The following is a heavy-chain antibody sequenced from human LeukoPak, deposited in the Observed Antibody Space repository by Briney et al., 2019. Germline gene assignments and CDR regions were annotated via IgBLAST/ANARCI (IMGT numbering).Heavy chain of an antibody. CDR3: ALGYCSGGSCFNYYYYYGMDV. V-gene: IGHV4-34*01. CDR1: GGSFSGYY. CDR2: INHSGST. D-gene: IGHD2-15*01. Sequence: SETLSLTCAVYGGSFSGYYWSWIRQPPGKGLEWIGEINHSGSTNYNPSLKSRVTISVDTSKNQFSLKLSSVTAADTAVYYCALGYCSGGSCFNYYYYYGMDVWGQGTTVTVSS. J-gene: IGHJ6*02.